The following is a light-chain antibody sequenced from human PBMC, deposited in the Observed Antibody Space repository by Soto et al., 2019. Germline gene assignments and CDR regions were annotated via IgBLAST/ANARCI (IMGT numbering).Light chain of an antibody. J-gene: IGLJ1*01. Sequence: QSALTQPPSASGSPGQSVTVSCAGTSRDVGAYSSVAWYQQHPGKAPKLIIYEVTKRPSGVPDRFSGARSGNTAFLTVSGFQVDDEADYYCSAHAGSNNYVFGTGTKVTVL. CDR1: SRDVGAYSS. CDR2: EVT. CDR3: SAHAGSNNYV. V-gene: IGLV2-8*01.